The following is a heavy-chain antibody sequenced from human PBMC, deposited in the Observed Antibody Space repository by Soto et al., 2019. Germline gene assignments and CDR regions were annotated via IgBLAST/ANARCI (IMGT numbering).Heavy chain of an antibody. CDR2: INPMGGST. CDR3: ARDLAAGDL. J-gene: IGHJ5*02. D-gene: IGHD6-13*01. Sequence: GASVQVSCKASGYTFINSYIHWVRQAPGQGLEWMAIINPMGGSTNYAQEFQGRVTLTSDTSTSTVYMELSSLRFEDTALFYCARDLAAGDLWGQGTLVTVSS. CDR1: GYTFINSY. V-gene: IGHV1-46*01.